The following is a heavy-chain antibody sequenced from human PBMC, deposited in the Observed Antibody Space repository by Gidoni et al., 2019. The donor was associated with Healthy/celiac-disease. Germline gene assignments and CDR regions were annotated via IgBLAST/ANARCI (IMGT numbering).Heavy chain of an antibody. J-gene: IGHJ3*02. V-gene: IGHV3-23*01. CDR1: GFPFSSYA. CDR3: AKDVKITFGGVIVLGAFDI. D-gene: IGHD3-16*02. Sequence: EVELLESGGGLVQTGGSLRLSSAASGFPFSSYAIGWVRQAPGKGLEWVSAIGGSGGSTYYAYSVKGRFTISRDNSKNTLYLQMNSLRAEDTAVYYCAKDVKITFGGVIVLGAFDIWGQGTMVTVSS. CDR2: IGGSGGST.